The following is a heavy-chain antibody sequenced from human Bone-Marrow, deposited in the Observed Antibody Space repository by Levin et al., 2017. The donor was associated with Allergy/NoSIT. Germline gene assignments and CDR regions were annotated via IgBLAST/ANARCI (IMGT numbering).Heavy chain of an antibody. Sequence: SETLSLTCTVSGGSISSSSYYWGWIRQPPGKGLEWIGSIYYSGSTYYNPSLKSRVTISVDTSKNQFSLKLSSVTAADTAVYYCARHGGDLGYCSSTSGYQGELINWFDPWGQGTLVTVSS. CDR2: IYYSGST. CDR3: ARHGGDLGYCSSTSGYQGELINWFDP. D-gene: IGHD2-2*01. J-gene: IGHJ5*02. V-gene: IGHV4-39*01. CDR1: GGSISSSSYY.